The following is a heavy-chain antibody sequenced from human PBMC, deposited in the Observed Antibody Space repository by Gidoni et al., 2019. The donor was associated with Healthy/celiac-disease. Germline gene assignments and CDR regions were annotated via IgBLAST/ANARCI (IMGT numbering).Heavy chain of an antibody. CDR3: AKKYYYDSSGYSAFDY. D-gene: IGHD3-22*01. CDR1: GFTFSSYA. Sequence: EVQLLESGGGLVQPGGSLRLSCAASGFTFSSYAISWVRQAPGKGLEWVSAISGSGGSTYYADSVKGRFTISRDNSKNTLYLQMNSLRAEDTAVYYCAKKYYYDSSGYSAFDYWGQGTLVTVSS. J-gene: IGHJ4*02. CDR2: ISGSGGST. V-gene: IGHV3-23*01.